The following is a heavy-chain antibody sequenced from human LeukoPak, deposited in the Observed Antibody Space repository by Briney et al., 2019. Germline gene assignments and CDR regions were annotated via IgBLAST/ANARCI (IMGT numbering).Heavy chain of an antibody. Sequence: GGSLRLSCAASGFTVSSNYMSWVRQAPGKGLEWVAYISSSGSTINYADSVKGRFTISRDNAKNSLYVQMSSLRAEDTAVYYCARRALGVARNFDYWGQGTLVTVSS. D-gene: IGHD6-19*01. CDR2: ISSSGSTI. J-gene: IGHJ4*02. CDR3: ARRALGVARNFDY. V-gene: IGHV3-11*04. CDR1: GFTVSSNY.